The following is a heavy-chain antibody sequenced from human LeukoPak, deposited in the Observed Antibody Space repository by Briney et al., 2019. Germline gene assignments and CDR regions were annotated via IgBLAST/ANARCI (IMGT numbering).Heavy chain of an antibody. D-gene: IGHD5-18*01. CDR3: ANIVDTIMGAVFGI. CDR1: GGSISSGGYW. J-gene: IGHJ3*02. V-gene: IGHV4-31*03. Sequence: MPSETLSLTCTVSGGSISSGGYWWSWIRQHPGEGLEWIGDSYYSGSTFYNPSLKSRVTISVDTSNNQFSLKLTSVTAADTAVYYCANIVDTIMGAVFGIWGQGTMVTVSS. CDR2: SYYSGST.